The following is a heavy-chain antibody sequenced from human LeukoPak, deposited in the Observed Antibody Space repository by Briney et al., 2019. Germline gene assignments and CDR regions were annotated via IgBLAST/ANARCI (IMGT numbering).Heavy chain of an antibody. V-gene: IGHV1-46*01. D-gene: IGHD2-15*01. CDR3: ARASRGLQYYFDY. CDR2: INPSGGST. Sequence: ASVKVSCKASGYTFTSYYMHWVRQAPGQGLEWMGIINPSGGSTSYAQKFQGRVTMTRDMSTSTVYMELSSLRSEDTAMYYCARASRGLQYYFDYWGQGTLVTVSS. J-gene: IGHJ4*02. CDR1: GYTFTSYY.